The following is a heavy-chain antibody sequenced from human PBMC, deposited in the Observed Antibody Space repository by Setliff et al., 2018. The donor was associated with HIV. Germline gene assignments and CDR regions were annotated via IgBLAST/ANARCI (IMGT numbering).Heavy chain of an antibody. CDR1: GFTFSDIE. CDR2: ITSSGDAI. Sequence: GGSLRLSCGASGFTFSDIEMNWVRQAPGKGLEWVSYITSSGDAIYYADSVKGRFTISRDNAKNSLYLQMDSLRVEDTTVYYCTRKLAPGHGMDVWGQGTTVTVSS. J-gene: IGHJ6*02. D-gene: IGHD3-3*02. V-gene: IGHV3-48*03. CDR3: TRKLAPGHGMDV.